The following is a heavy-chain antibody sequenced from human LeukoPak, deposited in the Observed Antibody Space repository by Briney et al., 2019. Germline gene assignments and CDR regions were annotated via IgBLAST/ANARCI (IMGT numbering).Heavy chain of an antibody. CDR1: GFTFSSYA. CDR2: ISGSGGST. J-gene: IGHJ5*02. Sequence: QTGGSLRLSCAASGFTFSSYAMSWVRQAPGKGLEWVSAISGSGGSTYYADSVKGRFTISRDNSKNTLYLQMNSLRAEDTAVYYCAKVGSYFNWFGPWGQGTLVTVSS. D-gene: IGHD1-26*01. V-gene: IGHV3-23*01. CDR3: AKVGSYFNWFGP.